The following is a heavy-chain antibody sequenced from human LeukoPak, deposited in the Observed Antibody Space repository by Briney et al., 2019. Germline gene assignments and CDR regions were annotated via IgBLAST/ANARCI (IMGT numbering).Heavy chain of an antibody. CDR2: ISGSGGST. D-gene: IGHD6-13*01. V-gene: IGHV3-23*01. CDR3: AKDKYSSSWYYFDY. CDR1: GFTFGGYA. Sequence: PGGSLRLSCTASGFTFGGYAMTWVRQAPGKGLEWVSAISGSGGSTYYADSVKGRFTISRDNSKNTLYLQMNSLRAEDTAVYYCAKDKYSSSWYYFDYWGQGTLVTVSS. J-gene: IGHJ4*02.